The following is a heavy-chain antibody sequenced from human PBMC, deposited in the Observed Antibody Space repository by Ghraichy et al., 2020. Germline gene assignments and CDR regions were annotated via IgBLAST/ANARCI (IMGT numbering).Heavy chain of an antibody. CDR3: ARDRGRRRYGSGSYYTSMDV. Sequence: SVKVSCKASGGTFSSYAISWVRQAPGQGLEWMGGIIPIFGTANYAQKFQGRVTITADESTSTAYMELSSLRSEDTAVYYCARDRGRRRYGSGSYYTSMDVWGQGTTVTVSS. J-gene: IGHJ6*02. CDR1: GGTFSSYA. CDR2: IIPIFGTA. V-gene: IGHV1-69*13. D-gene: IGHD3-10*01.